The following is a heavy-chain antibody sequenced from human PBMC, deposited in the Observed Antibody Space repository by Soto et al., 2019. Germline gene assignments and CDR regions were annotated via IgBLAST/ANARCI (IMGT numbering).Heavy chain of an antibody. CDR3: ARDYIMVWGVISYMDV. J-gene: IGHJ6*03. CDR1: GYTFNSYA. D-gene: IGHD3-10*01. CDR2: INAANGNT. V-gene: IGHV1-3*01. Sequence: ASVKVSCKASGYTFNSYAMHWVRQAPGQRLEWMGWINAANGNTKYSQKFQGRVTITRDTSANTAYMELSSLRSEDTVVFYCARDYIMVWGVISYMDVWGKGTTVTVSS.